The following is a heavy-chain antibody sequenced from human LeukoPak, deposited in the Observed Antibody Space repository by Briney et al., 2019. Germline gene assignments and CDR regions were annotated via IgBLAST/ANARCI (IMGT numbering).Heavy chain of an antibody. V-gene: IGHV3-23*01. J-gene: IGHJ4*02. D-gene: IGHD3-9*01. CDR3: AKDRGLYFDWLDPSTFDY. CDR2: ISGSGGST. CDR1: GFTFSSYA. Sequence: PGGSLRLSCAASGFTFSSYAMSWVRQAPGKGLEWVSAISGSGGSTYYADSVKGRFTISRDNSKNTLYLQMNSLRAEDTAVYYCAKDRGLYFDWLDPSTFDYWGQGTLVTVSS.